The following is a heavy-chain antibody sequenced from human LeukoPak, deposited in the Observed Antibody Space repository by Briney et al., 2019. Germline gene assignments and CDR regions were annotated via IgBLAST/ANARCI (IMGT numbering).Heavy chain of an antibody. Sequence: PSETLSLTCTVSGGSISTYYWSRIRQPPGKGLEWIGYIYYTGSTNYNPSLKSRVTISLDTSKNQFSLRLSSVTAADTAVYYCAKVKADSGRFFFDFWGQGTLVTVSS. J-gene: IGHJ4*02. CDR1: GGSISTYY. CDR2: IYYTGST. CDR3: AKVKADSGRFFFDF. D-gene: IGHD1-26*01. V-gene: IGHV4-59*03.